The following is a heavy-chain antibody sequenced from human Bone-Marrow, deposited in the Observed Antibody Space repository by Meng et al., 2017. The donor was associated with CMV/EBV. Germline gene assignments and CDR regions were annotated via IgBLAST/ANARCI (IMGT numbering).Heavy chain of an antibody. CDR1: GGSISSSSYS. D-gene: IGHD6-13*01. V-gene: IGHV4-39*07. J-gene: IGHJ4*02. CDR2: IYYSGST. Sequence: QHQLQKLGPGLVKPSETLPLTCMGYGGSISSSSYSGGWIRQPPGKGLEWIGTIYYSGSTYYNPSLKSRVTISVDTSKNQFSLKLSSVTAADTAVYYCARSWEGQQPIDYWGQGTLVTVSS. CDR3: ARSWEGQQPIDY.